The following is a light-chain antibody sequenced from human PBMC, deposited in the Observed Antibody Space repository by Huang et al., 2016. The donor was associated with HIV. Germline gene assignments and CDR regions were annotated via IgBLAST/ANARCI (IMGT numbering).Light chain of an antibody. Sequence: EVVLTQSPGTLSLSPGERATLSCRASQGVASNQLAWYQQKPGQAPRLLIYGASARATGIPDRFIGSGSGTGFTLTINRLEPEDSAVYYCQQYGISPWTFGQGTKVEIK. CDR3: QQYGISPWT. CDR2: GAS. J-gene: IGKJ1*01. CDR1: QGVASNQ. V-gene: IGKV3-20*01.